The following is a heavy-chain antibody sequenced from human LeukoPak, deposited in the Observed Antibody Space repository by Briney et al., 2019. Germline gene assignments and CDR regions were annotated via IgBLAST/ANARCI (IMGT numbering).Heavy chain of an antibody. CDR3: AKPFVTGLFDY. J-gene: IGHJ4*02. V-gene: IGHV3-30*04. CDR2: ISYDGSNK. CDR1: GFTFSSYA. Sequence: PGRSLRLSCAASGFTFSSYAMHWVRQAPGKGLEWVAVISYDGSNKYYADSVKGRFTISRDNSKNTLYLQMNSLRAEDTAVYYCAKPFVTGLFDYWGQGTLVTVSS. D-gene: IGHD2-21*02.